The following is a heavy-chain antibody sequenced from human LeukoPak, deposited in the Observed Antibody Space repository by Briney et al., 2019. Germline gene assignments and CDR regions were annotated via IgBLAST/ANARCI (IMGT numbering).Heavy chain of an antibody. CDR3: AKDQYCSSTSCDEYFQH. CDR2: IRYDGSNK. CDR1: GFTFSSYG. J-gene: IGHJ1*01. V-gene: IGHV3-30*02. D-gene: IGHD2-2*01. Sequence: PGGSLRLSCAASGFTFSSYGMHWVRQAPGKGLEWVAFIRYDGSNKYYADSVKGRFTISRDNSKNTLYLQMNSLRAEDTAVYYCAKDQYCSSTSCDEYFQHWGQGTLVTVSS.